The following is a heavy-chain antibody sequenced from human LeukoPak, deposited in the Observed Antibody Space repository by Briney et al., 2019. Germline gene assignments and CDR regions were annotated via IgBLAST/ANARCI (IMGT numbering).Heavy chain of an antibody. J-gene: IGHJ4*02. CDR2: ISSSSSYI. Sequence: PGGSLRLSCAASGFTFSSYNMNWVRQAPGKGLEWVSSISSSSSYISYADSMKGRFTISRDNAKNSLYLQMNSLRAEDTAVYYCARDAADLAVAFDYWGQGTLVTVSS. D-gene: IGHD6-19*01. V-gene: IGHV3-21*01. CDR3: ARDAADLAVAFDY. CDR1: GFTFSSYN.